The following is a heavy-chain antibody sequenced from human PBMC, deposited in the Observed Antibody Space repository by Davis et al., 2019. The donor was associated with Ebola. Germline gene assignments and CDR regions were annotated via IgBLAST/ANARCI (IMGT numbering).Heavy chain of an antibody. V-gene: IGHV1-69*05. CDR3: ARDWNDSFDY. CDR1: GYTFTSYG. D-gene: IGHD1-1*01. Sequence: SVKVSCKASGYTFTSYGISWVRQAPGQGLEWMGGIIPIFGTANYAQKFQERVTITRDMSTSTAYMELSSLRSEDTAVYYCARDWNDSFDYWGQGTLVTVSS. CDR2: IIPIFGTA. J-gene: IGHJ4*02.